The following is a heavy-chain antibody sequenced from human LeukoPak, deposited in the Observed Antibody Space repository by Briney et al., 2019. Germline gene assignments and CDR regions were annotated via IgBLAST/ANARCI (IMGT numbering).Heavy chain of an antibody. CDR3: ARRRVRVAAARGYFDY. D-gene: IGHD6-13*01. J-gene: IGHJ4*02. CDR1: GGSISSSNFY. CDR2: IYYSGST. Sequence: SETLSLTCTVSGGSISSSNFYWGWIRQPPGKGLEWIGSIYYSGSTYYNPSLKSRVTISVDTSKNQFSLKLSSVTAADTAVYYCARRRVRVAAARGYFDYWGQGTLVTVSS. V-gene: IGHV4-39*07.